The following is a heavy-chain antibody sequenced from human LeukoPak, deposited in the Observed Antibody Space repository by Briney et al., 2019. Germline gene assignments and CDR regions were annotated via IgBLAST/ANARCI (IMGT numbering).Heavy chain of an antibody. Sequence: SETLSLTCTVSGVSISSSNSYWGWIRQPPGKGLEWIGSIYYSGNTYYNASLKSQVSISIDTSKNQFSLRLTSVTAADTAVYYCTRGSIAYYYMDVWGKGTTVTISS. J-gene: IGHJ6*03. CDR2: IYYSGNT. V-gene: IGHV4-39*01. D-gene: IGHD3-22*01. CDR1: GVSISSSNSY. CDR3: TRGSIAYYYMDV.